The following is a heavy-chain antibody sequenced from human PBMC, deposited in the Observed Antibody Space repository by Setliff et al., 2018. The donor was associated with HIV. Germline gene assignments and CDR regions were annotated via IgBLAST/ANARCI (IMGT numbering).Heavy chain of an antibody. Sequence: PSETLSLTCAVSGYSISSGYYWGRIRQSPGKGLEWIGSIYHSGSTYYNLSLKSRVTISVDTSKNQFSLKLTSVTAADTAVYYCARDGGLSITWEGPRSGFDPWGQGTLVTVSS. CDR1: GYSISSGYY. D-gene: IGHD1-26*01. CDR2: IYHSGST. CDR3: ARDGGLSITWEGPRSGFDP. V-gene: IGHV4-38-2*02. J-gene: IGHJ5*02.